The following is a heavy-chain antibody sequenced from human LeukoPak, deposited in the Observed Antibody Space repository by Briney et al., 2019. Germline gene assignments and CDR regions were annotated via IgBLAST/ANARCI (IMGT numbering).Heavy chain of an antibody. J-gene: IGHJ4*02. CDR2: IYYSGTT. CDR3: ARHALLGYNTSPHFDY. CDR1: GPSISSSDYY. Sequence: PSETLSLSCSVSGPSISSSDYYWAWIRQPPGKGLEWIGSIYYSGTTYYNPSLRSRVTISVDRSKNQFSLKLKSVIATDTAVYYCARHALLGYNTSPHFDYWGQGTLVTVSS. D-gene: IGHD5-24*01. V-gene: IGHV4-39*01.